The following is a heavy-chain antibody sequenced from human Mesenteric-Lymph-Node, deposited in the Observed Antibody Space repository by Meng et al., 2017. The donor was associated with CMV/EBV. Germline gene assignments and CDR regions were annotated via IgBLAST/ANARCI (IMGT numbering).Heavy chain of an antibody. Sequence: GESLKISCAASGFTFSSYSMNWVRQAPGKGLEWVSSISGSGRTTYYADSVKGRFTISRDNAKNSLYLQMNSLRAEDTAVYYCARDGAYDFWSGYSRDYYYYGMDVWGQGTTVTVSS. CDR3: ARDGAYDFWSGYSRDYYYYGMDV. CDR2: ISGSGRTT. D-gene: IGHD3-3*01. V-gene: IGHV3-48*04. J-gene: IGHJ6*02. CDR1: GFTFSSYS.